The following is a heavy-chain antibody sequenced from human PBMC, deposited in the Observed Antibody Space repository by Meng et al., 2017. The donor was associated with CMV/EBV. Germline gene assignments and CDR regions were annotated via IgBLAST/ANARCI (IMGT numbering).Heavy chain of an antibody. Sequence: ASVKVSCKASGYTFTSYYMHWVRQAPGQGLEWMGIINPSGGSTSYAQKFQGRVTMTRDTSTSTAYMELSSLRSEDTAVYYCARGTVLRFLEWLVRGGYFDYWGQGTLVTVSS. CDR2: INPSGGST. V-gene: IGHV1-46*01. CDR1: GYTFTSYY. D-gene: IGHD3-3*01. J-gene: IGHJ4*02. CDR3: ARGTVLRFLEWLVRGGYFDY.